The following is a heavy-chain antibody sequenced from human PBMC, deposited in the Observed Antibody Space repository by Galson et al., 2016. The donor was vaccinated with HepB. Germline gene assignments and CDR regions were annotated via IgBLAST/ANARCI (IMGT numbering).Heavy chain of an antibody. D-gene: IGHD3-10*01. CDR1: GFTFSSYL. V-gene: IGHV3-7*03. CDR2: INQDGSEK. Sequence: SLRLSCAASGFTFSSYLMSWVRQAPGKGLEWVASINQDGSEKYHVDSVKGRFTISRDNADNSLYLQMNSLRDEDTAVYYCGRQRNPSYGFETLDSWGQGTVVTVSS. J-gene: IGHJ4*02. CDR3: GRQRNPSYGFETLDS.